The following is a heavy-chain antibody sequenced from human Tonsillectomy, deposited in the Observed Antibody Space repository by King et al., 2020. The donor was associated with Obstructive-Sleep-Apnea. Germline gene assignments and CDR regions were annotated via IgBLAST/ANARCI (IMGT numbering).Heavy chain of an antibody. CDR2: IYHTGST. D-gene: IGHD1-20*01. Sequence: VQLQESGPGLVKPSPILSLKCPVSGGSISTSGYYWSWIRQHPERGLEWIGYIYHTGSTYYNPSLRGRVSVTVDTPKNQFSMKLKSVTAADTAVYYCARDRDLGTTDNWNDVRSYFGMDVWGPGITVTV. CDR3: ARDRDLGTTDNWNDVRSYFGMDV. CDR1: GGSISTSGYY. J-gene: IGHJ6*02. V-gene: IGHV4-31*03.